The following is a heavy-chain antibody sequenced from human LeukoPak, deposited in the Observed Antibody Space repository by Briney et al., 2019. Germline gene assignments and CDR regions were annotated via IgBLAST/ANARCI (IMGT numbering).Heavy chain of an antibody. J-gene: IGHJ4*02. CDR2: ISSSGNTI. D-gene: IGHD5-18*01. V-gene: IGHV3-48*02. CDR3: ARDLRGYSYGYN. CDR1: AFTFSSYS. Sequence: PGGSLRLSCVASAFTFSSYSMNWVRQAPGKGLEWVSYISSSGNTIYYADSVKGRFTISRDNAKNSLYLQMNSLRDEDTAVYYCARDLRGYSYGYNWGQGTLVTVSS.